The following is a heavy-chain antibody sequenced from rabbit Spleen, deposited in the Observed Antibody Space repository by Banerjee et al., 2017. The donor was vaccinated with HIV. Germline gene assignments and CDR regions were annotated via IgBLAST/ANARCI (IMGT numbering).Heavy chain of an antibody. CDR3: VRGGGGGGDGFDF. D-gene: IGHD2-1*01. CDR1: GFSFGDRDV. CDR2: INVATGKP. Sequence: QEQLVESGGGLVQPEGSLTLTCTASGFSFGDRDVMCWVRQAPGKGLEWIACINVATGKPVYATWAKGRFTISRTSSTTVTLRMTSLTAADTATYFCVRGGGGGGDGFDFWGPGTLVTVS. V-gene: IGHV1S45*01. J-gene: IGHJ6*01.